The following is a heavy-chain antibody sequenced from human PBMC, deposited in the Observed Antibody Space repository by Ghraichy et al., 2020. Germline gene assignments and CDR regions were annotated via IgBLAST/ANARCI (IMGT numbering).Heavy chain of an antibody. J-gene: IGHJ4*02. Sequence: SETLSLTCTVSGYSISSGYYWGWIRQPPGKGLEWIGSIYHSGSTYYNPSLKSRVTISVDTSKNQFSLKLSSVTAADTAVYYCARRRFLELRVGYYFDYWGQGTLVTVSS. CDR3: ARRRFLELRVGYYFDY. CDR2: IYHSGST. V-gene: IGHV4-38-2*02. CDR1: GYSISSGYY. D-gene: IGHD3-3*01.